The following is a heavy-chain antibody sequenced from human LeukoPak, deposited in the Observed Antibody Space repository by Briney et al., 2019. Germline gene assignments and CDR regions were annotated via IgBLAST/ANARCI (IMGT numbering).Heavy chain of an antibody. CDR3: ARGPSSSTSSGMDV. D-gene: IGHD2-2*01. CDR1: GGSISSSSYY. J-gene: IGHJ6*02. V-gene: IGHV4-39*01. Sequence: PSETLSLTCTVSGGSISSSSYYWGWIRQPPGKGLEWIGSIYYSGSTYYNPSLKSRVTISVDTSKNQFSLKLSSVTAADTAVYYCARGPSSSTSSGMDVWGQGTTVTVSS. CDR2: IYYSGST.